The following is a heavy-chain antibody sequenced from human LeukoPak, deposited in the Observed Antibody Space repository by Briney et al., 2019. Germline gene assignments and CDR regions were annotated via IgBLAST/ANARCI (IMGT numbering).Heavy chain of an antibody. J-gene: IGHJ3*02. CDR1: GFTFSSYS. V-gene: IGHV3-21*01. CDR2: ISSSSSYI. D-gene: IGHD3-22*01. CDR3: ARLGDYYDSSGKNNDAFDI. Sequence: PGGSLRLSCAASGFTFSSYSMNWVRQAPGKGLEWVSSISSSSSYIYYADSVKGRFTISRDNAKNSLYLQMNSLRAEDTAVYYCARLGDYYDSSGKNNDAFDIWGQGTMVTVSS.